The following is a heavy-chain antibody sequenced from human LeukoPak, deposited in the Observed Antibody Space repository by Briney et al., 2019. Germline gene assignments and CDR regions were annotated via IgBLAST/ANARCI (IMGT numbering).Heavy chain of an antibody. Sequence: KSSGTLSLTCTVSGGSISGYYWSWIRQPPGTGLEWIGYIYYSGSTNYNPSLKSRVTMSVDTSKSQFSLNLSSVTAADTALYYCARHHYASGTHTPYYFDFWGQGTLVTVSS. D-gene: IGHD3-10*01. V-gene: IGHV4-59*01. CDR2: IYYSGST. CDR1: GGSISGYY. J-gene: IGHJ4*02. CDR3: ARHHYASGTHTPYYFDF.